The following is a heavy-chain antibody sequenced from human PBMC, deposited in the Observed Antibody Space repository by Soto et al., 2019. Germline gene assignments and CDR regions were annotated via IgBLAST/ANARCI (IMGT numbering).Heavy chain of an antibody. CDR2: IVSDGSAI. D-gene: IGHD3-3*02. J-gene: IGHJ3*02. Sequence: GGSLRLSCAVSGFPFSFYGFHWVRQSPGKGLEWLGVIVSDGSAIYHADSLEGRFFISRDDSKDILYLQMNSLRVEDTAVYYCARDDAFDNENGFDMWGQGTMVTVSS. CDR1: GFPFSFYG. V-gene: IGHV3-33*01. CDR3: ARDDAFDNENGFDM.